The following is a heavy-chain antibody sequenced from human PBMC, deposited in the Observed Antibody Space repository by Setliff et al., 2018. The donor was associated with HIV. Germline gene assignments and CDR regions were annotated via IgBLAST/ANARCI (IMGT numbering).Heavy chain of an antibody. CDR3: ARAEMATIVAFDI. D-gene: IGHD5-12*01. CDR1: DGSFSSDY. CDR2: IYYSGST. V-gene: IGHV4-59*01. Sequence: PSETLSLTCTVSDGSFSSDYWTWIRQTPGKGLEWIGYIYYSGSTKYNPSLTSRVTISVDTSKNHFSLKLTSVTAADTAVYYCARAEMATIVAFDIW. J-gene: IGHJ3*02.